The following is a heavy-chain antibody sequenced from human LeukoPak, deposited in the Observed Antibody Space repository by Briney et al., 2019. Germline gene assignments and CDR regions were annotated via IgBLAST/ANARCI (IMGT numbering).Heavy chain of an antibody. V-gene: IGHV4-34*01. D-gene: IGHD3-22*01. CDR2: IHQSGNT. J-gene: IGHJ4*02. CDR3: ARDEGYYYDSSGQFDY. CDR1: GGSISGYY. Sequence: PSETLSLTCTVSGGSISGYYWNWIRQPPGKVLEWIGEIHQSGNTNYNPSLKSRVTISVDTSKNQFSLKLSSVTAADTAVYYCARDEGYYYDSSGQFDYWGQGTLVTVSS.